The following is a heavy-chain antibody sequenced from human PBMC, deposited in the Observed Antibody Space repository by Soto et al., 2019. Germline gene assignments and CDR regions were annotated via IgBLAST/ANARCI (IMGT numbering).Heavy chain of an antibody. V-gene: IGHV1-69*08. D-gene: IGHD2-15*01. CDR2: IIPILGIA. CDR3: ARERTTCSGGSCYSDAFEI. CDR1: GGTFSSYT. Sequence: QVQLVQSGAEVQKPGSSVKVSCKASGGTFSSYTISWVRQAPGQGHEWMGRIIPILGIANYAQKFQVRVTITADKSTSTAYMELSSLRSEDTAVYYCARERTTCSGGSCYSDAFEIWGQGTMVTVSS. J-gene: IGHJ3*02.